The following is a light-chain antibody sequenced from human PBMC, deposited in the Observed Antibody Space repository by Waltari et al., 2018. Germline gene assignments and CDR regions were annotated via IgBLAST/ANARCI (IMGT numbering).Light chain of an antibody. CDR2: DVD. V-gene: IGLV2-11*01. J-gene: IGLJ2*01. CDR3: CSFAGNYTLL. Sequence: QSALTQPRSVSGSPGPSVPLPCTGTSSDVGGYAHVSWYQQHPGKAPKLIISDVDKRPSGVSDRFSGSKSGNTASLTISGLQIDDEATYYCCSFAGNYTLLFGGGTNLTVL. CDR1: SSDVGGYAH.